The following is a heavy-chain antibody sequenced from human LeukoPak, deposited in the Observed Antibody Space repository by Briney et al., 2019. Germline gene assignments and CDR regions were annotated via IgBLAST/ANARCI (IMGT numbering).Heavy chain of an antibody. Sequence: SETLSLTCAVPGGSFSGYYWTWIRQPPGKGLEWIGEINHSGSANYNPSLMSRVTISLDTSKNHFSLNLSSVTAADTAVYYCARGQGTVTTHWGQGTLVTVSS. CDR3: ARGQGTVTTH. J-gene: IGHJ4*02. D-gene: IGHD4-11*01. CDR2: INHSGSA. CDR1: GGSFSGYY. V-gene: IGHV4-34*01.